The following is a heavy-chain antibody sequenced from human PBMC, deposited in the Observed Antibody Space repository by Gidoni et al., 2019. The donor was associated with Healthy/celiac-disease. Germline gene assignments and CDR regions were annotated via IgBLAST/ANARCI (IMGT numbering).Heavy chain of an antibody. CDR1: GFPFSSYA. J-gene: IGHJ4*02. CDR3: AKLWFGELSSFDY. D-gene: IGHD3-10*01. V-gene: IGHV3-23*01. Sequence: EVQLLESGGGLVQPGGSLRLSCAASGFPFSSYAMSWVRQAPGKGLEWVSAISGSGGSTYYADSVKGRFTISRDNSKNTLYLQMNSLRAEDTAVYYCAKLWFGELSSFDYWGQGTLVTVSS. CDR2: ISGSGGST.